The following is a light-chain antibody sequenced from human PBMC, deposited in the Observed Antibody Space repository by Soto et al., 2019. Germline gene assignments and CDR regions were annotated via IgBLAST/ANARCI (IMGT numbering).Light chain of an antibody. CDR1: QSVSNY. J-gene: IGKJ3*01. CDR3: QQYGASPFT. Sequence: EIVLTQSPATLSLSPGERATLSCRASQSVSNYLAWYQQKPGQAPRLLIYDASNRASGIPARFSGSGSGTDFTLTISSLDPEDFAVYYCQQYGASPFTFGPGTRLEI. CDR2: DAS. V-gene: IGKV3-11*01.